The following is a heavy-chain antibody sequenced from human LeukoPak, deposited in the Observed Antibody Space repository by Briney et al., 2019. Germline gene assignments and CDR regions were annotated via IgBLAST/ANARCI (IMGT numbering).Heavy chain of an antibody. D-gene: IGHD2-2*01. CDR2: IGCRAYGGST. CDR1: GFTIGDYS. J-gene: IGHJ3*02. CDR3: ARRYCGSTDCYPAPFDI. Sequence: GGSLRLSCRGSGFTIGDYSMSWVRQAPGKGLEWVAFIGCRAYGGSTAYVASVKGRFTISSDDSKDIAYLGMSSLKTEDTAVYSCARRYCGSTDCYPAPFDIWGQGTVVTVSS. V-gene: IGHV3-49*04.